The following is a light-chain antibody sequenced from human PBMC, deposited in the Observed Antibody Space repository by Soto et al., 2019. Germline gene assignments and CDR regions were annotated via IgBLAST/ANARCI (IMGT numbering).Light chain of an antibody. J-gene: IGKJ5*01. V-gene: IGKV3-11*01. Sequence: EIVLTQSPATLSLSPGERATLSCRASQSVNSYFAWYQQKPGQAPRLLIYDASNRATGIPAGFSGSGSGTDFTLTISSLEPKDFAVYYCQQGGTFGQGTRLEIK. CDR3: QQGGT. CDR2: DAS. CDR1: QSVNSY.